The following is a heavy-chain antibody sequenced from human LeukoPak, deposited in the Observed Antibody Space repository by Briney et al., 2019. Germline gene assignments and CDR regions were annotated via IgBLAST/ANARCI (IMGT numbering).Heavy chain of an antibody. CDR1: GYTFASYS. CDR2: ISTYNGNT. CDR3: ARDESCSGGSCFSCCWFDP. J-gene: IGHJ5*02. Sequence: GASVKVSCKASGYTFASYSINWVRQAPGQGLEWMGWISTYNGNTDYAQKFQDRITMIKDTSTSTAYMELRSLRSDDTAFYYCARDESCSGGSCFSCCWFDPWGQGTLVTVSS. V-gene: IGHV1-18*01. D-gene: IGHD2-15*01.